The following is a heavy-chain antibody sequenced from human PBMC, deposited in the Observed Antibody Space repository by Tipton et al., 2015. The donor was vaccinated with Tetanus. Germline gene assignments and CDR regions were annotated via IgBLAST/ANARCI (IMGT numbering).Heavy chain of an antibody. J-gene: IGHJ4*02. CDR3: TRGIRRAFCSGGSCQTFDS. CDR2: INEDGSEA. Sequence: SLRLSCAASGFTLSHYWMNWVRQAPGKGLEWVANINEDGSEAYHVVAVKGRFTISRDNANNSLYLQMDSLRAEDTAVYYCTRGIRRAFCSGGSCQTFDSWAREPWSPSP. CDR1: GFTLSHYW. D-gene: IGHD2-15*01. V-gene: IGHV3-7*01.